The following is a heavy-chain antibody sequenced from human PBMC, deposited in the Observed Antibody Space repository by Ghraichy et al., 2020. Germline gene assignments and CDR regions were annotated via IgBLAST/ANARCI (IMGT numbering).Heavy chain of an antibody. CDR3: ARRDYYSTSADTVAAFDV. CDR2: IYPGDSNA. V-gene: IGHV5-51*01. J-gene: IGHJ3*01. Sequence: GESLNISCRGSGYSFTSHWIGWVRQMPGKGLEWMGVIYPGDSNAKYSPSFRGLVTISVDKSISTAYLQWSSLKASDTAMYYCARRDYYSTSADTVAAFDVWGQGTLVTVSS. D-gene: IGHD3-22*01. CDR1: GYSFTSHW.